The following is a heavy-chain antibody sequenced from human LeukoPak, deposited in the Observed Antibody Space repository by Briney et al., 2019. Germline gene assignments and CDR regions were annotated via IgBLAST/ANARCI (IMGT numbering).Heavy chain of an antibody. J-gene: IGHJ5*02. V-gene: IGHV4-39*02. D-gene: IGHD3-3*01. Sequence: PSETLSLTCTVSGGSISSSSYYWGWIRQPPGKGLEWIGSIYYSGSTYYNPSLKSRVTISVDTSKTQFSLKLSSVTAADTAVYYCARDVLRFLEWLPHRGFDPWGQGTLVTVSS. CDR1: GGSISSSSYY. CDR2: IYYSGST. CDR3: ARDVLRFLEWLPHRGFDP.